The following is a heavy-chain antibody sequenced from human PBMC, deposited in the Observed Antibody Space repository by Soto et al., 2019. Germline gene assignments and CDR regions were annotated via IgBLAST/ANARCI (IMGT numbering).Heavy chain of an antibody. D-gene: IGHD2-2*01. CDR3: ARVFRYCSSTSCATHDAFDI. V-gene: IGHV1-2*04. Sequence: QVQLVQSGAEVKKPGASVKVSCKASGYTFTGYYMHWVRQAPGQGLEWMGWINPNSGGTNYAQKFQGWVTMTRDTYISTAYRERSRLRSDDTAVYYCARVFRYCSSTSCATHDAFDIWGQGTMVTVSS. J-gene: IGHJ3*02. CDR1: GYTFTGYY. CDR2: INPNSGGT.